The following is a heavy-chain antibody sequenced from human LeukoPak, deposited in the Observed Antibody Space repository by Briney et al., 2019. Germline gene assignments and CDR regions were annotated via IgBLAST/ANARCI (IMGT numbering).Heavy chain of an antibody. CDR3: ASSYYYYYYMDV. J-gene: IGHJ6*03. CDR2: IKQDGSEK. V-gene: IGHV3-7*01. CDR1: GFTFSSNW. Sequence: PGGSLRLSCAASGFTFSSNWMSWVRQAPGKGLEWVANIKQDGSEKYYVDSVKGRFTISRDNAKNSLYLQMNSLRAEDTAVYYCASSYYYYYYMDVWGKGTTVTVSS.